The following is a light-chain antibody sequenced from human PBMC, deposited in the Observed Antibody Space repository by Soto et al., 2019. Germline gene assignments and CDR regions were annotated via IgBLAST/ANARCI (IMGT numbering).Light chain of an antibody. CDR1: QRISTW. Sequence: DIPLTQSPSTLSASVGDGVTITCRASQRISTWLAWYQQKPGKAPKLLISDASSLETGVPSRFSGRKSGTQFTLTISSLQPEDFATYYCQQANSFPITFGQGTRLE. CDR3: QQANSFPIT. J-gene: IGKJ5*01. CDR2: DAS. V-gene: IGKV1-5*01.